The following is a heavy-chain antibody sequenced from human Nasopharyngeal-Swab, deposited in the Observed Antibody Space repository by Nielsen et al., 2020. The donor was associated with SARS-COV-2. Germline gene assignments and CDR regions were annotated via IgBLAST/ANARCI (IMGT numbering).Heavy chain of an antibody. CDR3: ARVGLGYNWNYFDPYYYYGMDV. Sequence: GGSLRLSCAASGFTFSSYWMSWVRQAPGKGLEWVANIKQDGSEKYYVDSVKGRFTISRDNAKNSLYLQMNSLRAEDTAVYYCARVGLGYNWNYFDPYYYYGMDVWGQGTMVTVSS. J-gene: IGHJ6*02. V-gene: IGHV3-7*03. CDR2: IKQDGSEK. CDR1: GFTFSSYW. D-gene: IGHD1-7*01.